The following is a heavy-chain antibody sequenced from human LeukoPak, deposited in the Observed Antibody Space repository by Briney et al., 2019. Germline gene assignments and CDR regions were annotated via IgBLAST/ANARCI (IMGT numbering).Heavy chain of an antibody. V-gene: IGHV3-64*01. CDR2: ISSNGGST. CDR3: ARSALWFGESTYYFDY. D-gene: IGHD3-10*01. Sequence: GGSLRLSCAASGFTFSSYAMHWVRQVPGKGLEYVSAISSNGGSTYYANSVKGRFTISRDNSKNTLYLQMGSLRAEDMAVYYCARSALWFGESTYYFDYWGQGTLVTVSS. J-gene: IGHJ4*02. CDR1: GFTFSSYA.